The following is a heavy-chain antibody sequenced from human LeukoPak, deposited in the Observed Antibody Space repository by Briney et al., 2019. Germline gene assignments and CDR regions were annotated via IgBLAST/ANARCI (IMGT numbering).Heavy chain of an antibody. CDR3: ARLGGYSYGYYYYYYMDV. Sequence: GGSLRLSCAASGFTVSSNYMSWVRQAPGKGLEWVPVIYSGGSTYYADSVKGRFTISRDNSKNTLYLQMNSLRAEDTAVYYCARLGGYSYGYYYYYYMDVWGKGTTVTVSS. D-gene: IGHD5-18*01. V-gene: IGHV3-53*01. J-gene: IGHJ6*03. CDR1: GFTVSSNY. CDR2: IYSGGST.